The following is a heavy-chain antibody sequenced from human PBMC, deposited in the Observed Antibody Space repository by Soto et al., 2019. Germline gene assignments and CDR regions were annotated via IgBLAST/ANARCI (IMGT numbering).Heavy chain of an antibody. CDR1: GGSISSSNW. CDR3: ASIDYSNYFIDP. CDR2: IYHSGST. V-gene: IGHV4-4*02. D-gene: IGHD4-4*01. Sequence: SETLSLTCAVSGGSISSSNWWSWVRQPPGKGLEWIGEIYHSGSTNYNPSPKSRVTISVDKSKNQFSLKLSSVTAADTAVYYCASIDYSNYFIDPWGQGTLVTVSS. J-gene: IGHJ5*02.